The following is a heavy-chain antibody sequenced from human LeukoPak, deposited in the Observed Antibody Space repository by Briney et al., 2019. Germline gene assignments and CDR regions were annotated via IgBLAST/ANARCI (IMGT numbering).Heavy chain of an antibody. J-gene: IGHJ5*02. V-gene: IGHV3-21*01. CDR2: ISSSSSYI. CDR3: ARRLTQYDCFDP. Sequence: PGGSLRLSRAASGFTFSSYSMNWVRQAPGKGLEWVSSISSSSSYIYYADSVKGRFTISRDNAKNSLYLQMNSLRAEDTAVYYCARRLTQYDCFDPWGQGILVTVSS. D-gene: IGHD2-2*01. CDR1: GFTFSSYS.